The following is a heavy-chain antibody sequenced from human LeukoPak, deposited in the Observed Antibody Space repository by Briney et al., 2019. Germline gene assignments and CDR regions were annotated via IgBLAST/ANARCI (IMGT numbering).Heavy chain of an antibody. D-gene: IGHD2-2*01. V-gene: IGHV3-23*01. CDR3: ASERQNCSSTSCYRWDWFDP. Sequence: GGSLRLSYAASGFTFSSYAMSWVRQAPGKGLEWVSAISGSGGSTYYADSVKGRFTISRDNSKNTLYLQMNSLRAEDTAVYYCASERQNCSSTSCYRWDWFDPWGQGTLVTVSS. J-gene: IGHJ5*02. CDR1: GFTFSSYA. CDR2: ISGSGGST.